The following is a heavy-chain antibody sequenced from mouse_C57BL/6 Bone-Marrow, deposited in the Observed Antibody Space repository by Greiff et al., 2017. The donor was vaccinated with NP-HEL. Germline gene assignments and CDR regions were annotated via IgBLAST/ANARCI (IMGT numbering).Heavy chain of an antibody. CDR1: GFNITDDY. CDR2: IDPENGDT. J-gene: IGHJ3*01. Sequence: VQLQQSGAELVRPGASVKLSCTASGFNITDDYMHWVKQRPEQGLEWIGWIDPENGDTEYASKFQGKATITADTSSNTAYLQLSSLTSEDTAVYYCTTLYYGNLAWFAYWGQGTLVTVSA. D-gene: IGHD2-1*01. CDR3: TTLYYGNLAWFAY. V-gene: IGHV14-4*01.